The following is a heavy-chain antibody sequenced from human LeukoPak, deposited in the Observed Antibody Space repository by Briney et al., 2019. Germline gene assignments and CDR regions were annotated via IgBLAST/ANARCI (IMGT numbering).Heavy chain of an antibody. CDR1: GYTFTSYG. J-gene: IGHJ5*02. Sequence: ASVKVSCKASGYTFTSYGISWVRQAPGQGLEWVGWISAYNGNTNYAQKLQGRVTITADKSTSTAYMELSSLRSEDTAVYYCARRLATQPVILRLGELNSLPFDPWGQGTLVTVSS. CDR3: ARRLATQPVILRLGELNSLPFDP. CDR2: ISAYNGNT. V-gene: IGHV1-18*01. D-gene: IGHD3-16*01.